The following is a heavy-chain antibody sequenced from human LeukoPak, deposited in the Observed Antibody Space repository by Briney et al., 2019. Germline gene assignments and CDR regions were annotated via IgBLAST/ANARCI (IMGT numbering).Heavy chain of an antibody. Sequence: GGSLRLSCADSGFTFDDYGMSWVRQAPGKGLEWVSGINWNGGSTGYADSVKGRFTISRDNAKNSLYLQMNSLRAEDTALYYCARGRVGATGVDYWGQGTLVTVSS. CDR1: GFTFDDYG. CDR3: ARGRVGATGVDY. J-gene: IGHJ4*02. D-gene: IGHD1-26*01. V-gene: IGHV3-20*04. CDR2: INWNGGST.